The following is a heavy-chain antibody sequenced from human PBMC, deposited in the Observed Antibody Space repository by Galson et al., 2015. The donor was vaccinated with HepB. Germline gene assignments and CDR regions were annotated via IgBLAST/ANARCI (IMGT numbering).Heavy chain of an antibody. V-gene: IGHV1-69*04. D-gene: IGHD3-3*01. Sequence: SVKVSCKASGGTFSSYAISWVRQAPGQGLEWMGRIIPLLGIANYAQKFQGRVTMTADKCTSTVYMELSSLTSEDTAVYYCATTYDSEALSDWFDPWGQGTLVTVSS. CDR2: IIPLLGIA. J-gene: IGHJ5*02. CDR3: ATTYDSEALSDWFDP. CDR1: GGTFSSYA.